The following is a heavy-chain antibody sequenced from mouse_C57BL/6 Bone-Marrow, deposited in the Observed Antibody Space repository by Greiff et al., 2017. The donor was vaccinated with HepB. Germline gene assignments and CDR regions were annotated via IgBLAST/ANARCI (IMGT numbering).Heavy chain of an antibody. V-gene: IGHV1-26*01. Sequence: VQLQQSGPELVKPGASVKISCKASGYTFTDYYMNWVKQSHGKSLEWIGDINPNNGGTSYNQKFKGKATLTVDNSSSTAYMELRSLTSEDSAVYYGVYYDYVLRGPGFAGGGQGTLVTVSA. J-gene: IGHJ3*01. CDR1: GYTFTDYY. D-gene: IGHD2-4*01. CDR3: VYYDYVLRGPGFAG. CDR2: INPNNGGT.